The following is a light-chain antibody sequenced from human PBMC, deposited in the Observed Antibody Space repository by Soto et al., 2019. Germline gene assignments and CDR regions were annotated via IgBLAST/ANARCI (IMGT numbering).Light chain of an antibody. CDR1: QSISNW. Sequence: DIQITKTNSTLSASVGDRVTITCRASQSISNWLAWYQQKPGKAPKLLIYDASTLESGVPSRFSGSGSATEFTLTISSLQPDDFASYFCHQYKSYLYTFGQGTKVDIK. J-gene: IGKJ2*01. CDR3: HQYKSYLYT. CDR2: DAS. V-gene: IGKV1-5*01.